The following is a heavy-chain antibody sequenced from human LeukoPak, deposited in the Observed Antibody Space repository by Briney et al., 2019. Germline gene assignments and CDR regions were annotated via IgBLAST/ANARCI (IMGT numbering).Heavy chain of an antibody. CDR1: GGTFSSYA. D-gene: IGHD2-2*01. J-gene: IGHJ4*02. CDR3: ARGSGYCSSTSCFPFDY. Sequence: ASVKVSCKASGGTFSSYAISWVRQAPGQGLEWMGGIIPIFGTANYAQKFQGRVTITADESTSTAYMELSSLRSEGTAVYYCARGSGYCSSTSCFPFDYWGQGTLVTVSS. CDR2: IIPIFGTA. V-gene: IGHV1-69*13.